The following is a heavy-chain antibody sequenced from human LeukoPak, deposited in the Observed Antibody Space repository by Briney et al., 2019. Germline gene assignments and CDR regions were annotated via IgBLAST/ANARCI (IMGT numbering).Heavy chain of an antibody. V-gene: IGHV4-30-4*01. CDR2: IYYSGNT. CDR3: ARDRNHDFWSGYSDY. Sequence: SETLSLTCTVSGDSISSGDYYWKWLRQPGKGLEWIGYIYYSGNTCYNSSLKSRIIISVDTSKNQFSLKLSSVTAADTAVYYCARDRNHDFWSGYSDYWGQGTLVTVSS. J-gene: IGHJ4*02. CDR1: GDSISSGDYY. D-gene: IGHD3-3*01.